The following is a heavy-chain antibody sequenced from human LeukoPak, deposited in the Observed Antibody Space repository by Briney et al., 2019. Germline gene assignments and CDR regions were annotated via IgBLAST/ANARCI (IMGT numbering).Heavy chain of an antibody. D-gene: IGHD3/OR15-3a*01. CDR1: GFTFSSYA. V-gene: IGHV3-30*01. J-gene: IGHJ3*02. CDR3: ARGWTDDAFDI. Sequence: PGGSLRLSCAASGFTFSSYAMHWVRQAPGKGLEWVAVISYDGSNKYYADSVKGRFTISRDNSKNTLYLQMNSLRAEDTAVYYCARGWTDDAFDIWGQGTMVTVSS. CDR2: ISYDGSNK.